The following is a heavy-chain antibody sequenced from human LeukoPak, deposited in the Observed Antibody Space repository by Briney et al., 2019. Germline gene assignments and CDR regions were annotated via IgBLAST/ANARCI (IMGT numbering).Heavy chain of an antibody. D-gene: IGHD2-2*01. CDR3: ARHGAFLTRGFCSSSNCYVDGRQT. Sequence: SETLSLTCTVSGGSLSRSHWSWLPQSPGEGLEWIGYFYDTVSPRSNPSLKRRVSISTDTSRSQLSLKLNSVTAADTAVYYCARHGAFLTRGFCSSSNCYVDGRQTWGQGIMVSVSS. CDR2: FYDTVSP. V-gene: IGHV4-59*08. CDR1: GGSLSRSH. J-gene: IGHJ3*01.